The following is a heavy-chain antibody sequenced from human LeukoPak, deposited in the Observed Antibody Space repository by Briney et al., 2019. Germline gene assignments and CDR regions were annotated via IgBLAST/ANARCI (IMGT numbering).Heavy chain of an antibody. CDR2: IKEDGSEK. J-gene: IGHJ3*02. CDR3: ASLFDSSGHQWAFGM. D-gene: IGHD3-22*01. Sequence: GGSLRPSCAASGLTFRSHWMSWVRQAPGKGLEWVANIKEDGSEKYYVDSVKGRFIISRDNAENSLSLQMNSLRAEDTAVYYCASLFDSSGHQWAFGMWGRGTMVTVSS. V-gene: IGHV3-7*01. CDR1: GLTFRSHW.